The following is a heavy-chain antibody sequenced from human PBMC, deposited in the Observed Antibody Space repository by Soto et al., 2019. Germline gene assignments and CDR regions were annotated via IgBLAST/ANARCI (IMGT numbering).Heavy chain of an antibody. J-gene: IGHJ4*02. CDR3: ARDLSPEDDFWSGYAQFDY. CDR2: ISSSSSYI. V-gene: IGHV3-21*01. Sequence: GGSLRLSCAASGFTFSSYSMNWVRQAPGKGLEWVSSISSSSSYIYYADSVKGRFTISRDNAKNSLYLQMNSLRAEDTAVYYCARDLSPEDDFWSGYAQFDYWGQGTLVSVSS. CDR1: GFTFSSYS. D-gene: IGHD3-3*01.